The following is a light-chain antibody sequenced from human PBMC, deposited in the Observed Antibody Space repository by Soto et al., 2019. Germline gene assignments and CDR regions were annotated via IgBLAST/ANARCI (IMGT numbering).Light chain of an antibody. V-gene: IGLV2-11*01. CDR2: DVS. Sequence: QSVLNKPRSVSGTPEQSVAISCTGTSIDVGGYNYVPWYQQHPGKAPKLMIYDVSKRPSGVPDRFSGSKSGNTASLTISGLQAEDEADYYCCSYAGSPYVFGTGTKVTVL. CDR3: CSYAGSPYV. J-gene: IGLJ1*01. CDR1: SIDVGGYNY.